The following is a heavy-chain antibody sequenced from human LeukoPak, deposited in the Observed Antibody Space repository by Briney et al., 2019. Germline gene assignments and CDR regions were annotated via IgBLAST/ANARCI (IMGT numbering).Heavy chain of an antibody. D-gene: IGHD1-26*01. V-gene: IGHV3-21*01. CDR3: ARDRGVGATPYFDY. Sequence: GGSLRLSCAASGFTFSSYSMNWVRQAPGKGLEWVTSISSSSSSYIYYADSVKGRFTISRDNAKNSLYLQMNSLRAEDTAVYYCARDRGVGATPYFDYWGQGTLVTVSS. J-gene: IGHJ4*02. CDR2: ISSSSSSYI. CDR1: GFTFSSYS.